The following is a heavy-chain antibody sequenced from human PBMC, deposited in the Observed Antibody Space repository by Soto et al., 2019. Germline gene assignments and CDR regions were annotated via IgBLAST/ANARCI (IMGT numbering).Heavy chain of an antibody. D-gene: IGHD2-15*01. CDR1: AGSMRNYY. CDR3: SRDASCSGGSCYPNDWFDP. CDR2: VDDSGTT. Sequence: SETLSLTCSVSAGSMRNYYWSWIRQPPGKGLEWIGNVDDSGTTKYNPSLRSRVTISVDTSTNQFSLKLSSVIAADTAVYYRSRDASCSGGSCYPNDWFDPWGQGTLVTVSS. V-gene: IGHV4-59*01. J-gene: IGHJ5*02.